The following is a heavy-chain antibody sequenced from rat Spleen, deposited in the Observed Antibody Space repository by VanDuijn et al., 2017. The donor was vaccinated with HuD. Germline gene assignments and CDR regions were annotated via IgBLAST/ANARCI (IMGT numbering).Heavy chain of an antibody. CDR2: ITNTGDST. CDR3: SPLPGRNLAY. CDR1: GITFTNYW. V-gene: IGHV5-31*01. Sequence: EVQLVESGGGLVQPGGSLKLSCVASGITFTNYWMTWIRQAPGKGLEWIASITNTGDSTYYPDSVKGRFTISRNNAKSTLYLQMSSLRSEDTATYYCSPLPGRNLAYWGQGVMVTASS. D-gene: IGHD1-4*01. J-gene: IGHJ2*01.